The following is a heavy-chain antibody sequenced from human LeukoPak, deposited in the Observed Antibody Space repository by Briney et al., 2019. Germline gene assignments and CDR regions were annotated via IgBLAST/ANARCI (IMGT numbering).Heavy chain of an antibody. Sequence: GGSLRLSCTASGFTFSSYGMHWVRQAPGKGLEWVAVVWYDGSNKYYAASVKGRFTISRDNSKNTLYLQMNSLRAEDTAVYYCAREAENYGLTFDIWGQGTMVTVSS. CDR3: AREAENYGLTFDI. CDR2: VWYDGSNK. V-gene: IGHV3-33*01. CDR1: GFTFSSYG. J-gene: IGHJ3*02. D-gene: IGHD3-10*01.